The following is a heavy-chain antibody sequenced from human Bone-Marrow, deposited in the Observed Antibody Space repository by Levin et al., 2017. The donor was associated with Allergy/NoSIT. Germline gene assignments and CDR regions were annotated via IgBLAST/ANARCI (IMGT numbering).Heavy chain of an antibody. Sequence: GASVKVSCTASGYSFSLYELHWVRQAPGQGLEWMGRINPNSADTNLPQKFQGRLTMTWDTSTNTAYLELSRLTPDDTAVYYCARTTIFGVAKDFDPWGQGTQVAVAS. J-gene: IGHJ5*02. D-gene: IGHD3-3*01. CDR1: GYSFSLYE. CDR3: ARTTIFGVAKDFDP. V-gene: IGHV1-2*06. CDR2: INPNSADT.